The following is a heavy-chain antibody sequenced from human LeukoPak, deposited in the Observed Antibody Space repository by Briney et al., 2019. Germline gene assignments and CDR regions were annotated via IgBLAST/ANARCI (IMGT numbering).Heavy chain of an antibody. CDR2: INPNSGGT. Sequence: ASVKVSCTASGYTFTGYYMHWVRQAPGQGLEWMGWINPNSGGTNYAQKFQGRVTMTRDTSISTAYMELSSLRADDTAVYYCARGNGDYAIHPDYWGQGTLVTVSS. CDR1: GYTFTGYY. D-gene: IGHD4-17*01. CDR3: ARGNGDYAIHPDY. J-gene: IGHJ4*02. V-gene: IGHV1-2*02.